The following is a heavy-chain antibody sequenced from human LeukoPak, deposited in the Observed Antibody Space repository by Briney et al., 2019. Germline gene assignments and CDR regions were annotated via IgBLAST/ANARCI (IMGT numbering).Heavy chain of an antibody. CDR3: TTGPRKNITMIVARSLDD. CDR1: GFTFSNAW. CDR2: IKSKTDGGTT. D-gene: IGHD3-22*01. Sequence: PGGSLRLSCAASGFTFSNAWMSWVRQAPGKGLEWVGRIKSKTDGGTTDYAAPVKGRFTFSRDDSKNTLYLQMNSLKTEDTAVYYCTTGPRKNITMIVARSLDDWGQGTLVTVSS. J-gene: IGHJ4*02. V-gene: IGHV3-15*01.